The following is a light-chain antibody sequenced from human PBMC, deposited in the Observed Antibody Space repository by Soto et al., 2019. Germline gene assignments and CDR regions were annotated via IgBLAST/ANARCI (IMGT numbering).Light chain of an antibody. CDR1: QSVSSY. J-gene: IGKJ3*01. Sequence: EIVLTQSPATLSLSPGERATLSCRASQSVSSYLAWYQQQPGQAPRLLIYDASNRATGIPARFSGSGSGTDFTLTISSLEPEDFAVYYCQQRSNLVTFGPGTKVDIK. V-gene: IGKV3-11*01. CDR3: QQRSNLVT. CDR2: DAS.